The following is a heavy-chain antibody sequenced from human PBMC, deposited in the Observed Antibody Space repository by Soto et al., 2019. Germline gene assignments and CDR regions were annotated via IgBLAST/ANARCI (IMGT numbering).Heavy chain of an antibody. Sequence: SVKVSCEASGGTFSSYAISWVRQAPGQGLEWMGGIIPIFGTANYAQKFQGRVTITADESTSTAYMELSSLRSEDTAVYYCASGYQEMPFDYWGQGTLVTVSS. CDR1: GGTFSSYA. CDR2: IIPIFGTA. V-gene: IGHV1-69*13. J-gene: IGHJ4*02. D-gene: IGHD5-18*01. CDR3: ASGYQEMPFDY.